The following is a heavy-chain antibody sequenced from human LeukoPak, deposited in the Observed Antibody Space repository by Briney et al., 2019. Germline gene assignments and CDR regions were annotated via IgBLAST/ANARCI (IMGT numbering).Heavy chain of an antibody. V-gene: IGHV1-69*13. CDR2: IIPIFGTA. CDR3: ARSHVLRFLEWSHGGLYYMDV. J-gene: IGHJ6*03. D-gene: IGHD3-3*01. CDR1: GGTFSSYA. Sequence: SVKVSRKASGGTFSSYAISWVRQAPGQGLEWMGGIIPIFGTANYAQKFQGRVTITADESTSTAYMELSSLRSEDTAVYYCARSHVLRFLEWSHGGLYYMDVWGKGTTVTVSS.